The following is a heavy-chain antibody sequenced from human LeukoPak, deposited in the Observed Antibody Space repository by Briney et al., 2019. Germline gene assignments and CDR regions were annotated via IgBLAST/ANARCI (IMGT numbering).Heavy chain of an antibody. V-gene: IGHV1-69*05. CDR1: GGTFSSYA. Sequence: SVKVSCKASGGTFSSYAISWVRQAPGQGLEWMGRIIPIFGTANYAQKFQGRVTITTDESTSTAYMELSSLRSEDTAVYYCARVDYYDSSGYSEIDYWGQGTLVTVSS. CDR3: ARVDYYDSSGYSEIDY. CDR2: IIPIFGTA. D-gene: IGHD3-22*01. J-gene: IGHJ4*02.